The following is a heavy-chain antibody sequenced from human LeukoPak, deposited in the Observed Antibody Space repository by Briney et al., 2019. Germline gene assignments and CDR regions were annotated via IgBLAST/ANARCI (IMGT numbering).Heavy chain of an antibody. CDR3: ARTGSTVTMLYPFDH. CDR2: IYYSGST. CDR1: GGSIRSYY. J-gene: IGHJ4*02. Sequence: PSETLSLTCTVSGGSIRSYYWSWIRQPPGKGLEWIGYIYYSGSTNYNPSLKSRVSISVDTSKNQFSLKLSSVTAADTAVYYCARTGSTVTMLYPFDHWGQGTLVAVSS. V-gene: IGHV4-59*01. D-gene: IGHD4-17*01.